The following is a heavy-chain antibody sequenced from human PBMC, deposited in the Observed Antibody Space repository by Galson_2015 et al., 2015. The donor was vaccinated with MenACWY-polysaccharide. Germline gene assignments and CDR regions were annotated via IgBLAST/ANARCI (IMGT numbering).Heavy chain of an antibody. V-gene: IGHV1-8*01. J-gene: IGHJ4*02. CDR3: ARGRRDTAVAAPAAVLLDY. Sequence: SCKASGYTFSSYDINWVRQATGQRLEWMGWMNPNSGNTGYAQKFQGRVTMTRNTSISTAYMELSSLTSEDTAEYYCARGRRDTAVAAPAAVLLDYWGQGILVTVSS. CDR2: MNPNSGNT. CDR1: GYTFSSYD. D-gene: IGHD6-19*01.